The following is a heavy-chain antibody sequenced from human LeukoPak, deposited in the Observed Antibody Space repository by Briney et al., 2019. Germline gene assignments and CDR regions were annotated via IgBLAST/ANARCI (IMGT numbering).Heavy chain of an antibody. D-gene: IGHD6-19*01. CDR2: INSDGSRT. V-gene: IGHV3-74*01. CDR1: GFTFSSYW. Sequence: GGSLRLSCAAPGFTFSSYWMHWVRQAPGKGLVWVSRINSDGSRTNSAASVQGRFTISRDNAKNTLYLQMNSLRGEDTAVYYCARSAYSSGWFQIDYWGQGALVTVSS. J-gene: IGHJ4*02. CDR3: ARSAYSSGWFQIDY.